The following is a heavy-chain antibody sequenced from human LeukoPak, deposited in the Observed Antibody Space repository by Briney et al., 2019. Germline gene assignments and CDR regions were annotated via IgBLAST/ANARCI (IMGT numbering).Heavy chain of an antibody. D-gene: IGHD2-2*02. CDR2: ISSSGSTI. V-gene: IGHV3-11*04. Sequence: PGGSLRLSCAASGFTFSDYYMSWIRQAPGKGLEWVSYISSSGSTIYYADSVKGRFTISRDNAKNSLYLQMNGLRAEDTAVYYCAREKVVPASIFYYYYGTDVWGQGTTVTVSS. J-gene: IGHJ6*02. CDR3: AREKVVPASIFYYYYGTDV. CDR1: GFTFSDYY.